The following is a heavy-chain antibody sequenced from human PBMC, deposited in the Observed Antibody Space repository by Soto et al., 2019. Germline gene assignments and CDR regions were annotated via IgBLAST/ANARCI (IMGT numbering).Heavy chain of an antibody. CDR1: GDSISSSNYY. J-gene: IGHJ4*02. CDR3: GRLLGKGDFQGNTYYFDY. V-gene: IGHV4-39*01. D-gene: IGHD2-21*02. CDR2: IYYSGNT. Sequence: PSETLSLTCTVSGDSISSSNYYWGWIRQPPGKGLEWIGSIYYSGNTYYNPSLKSRVTISVDTSKNQFSLKLSSVTAADAAVFYCGRLLGKGDFQGNTYYFDYWGPGTLVTVSS.